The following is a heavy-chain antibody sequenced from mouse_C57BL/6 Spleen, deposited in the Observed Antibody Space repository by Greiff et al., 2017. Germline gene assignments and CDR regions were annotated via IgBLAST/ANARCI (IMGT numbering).Heavy chain of an antibody. CDR2: IYPGDGDT. V-gene: IGHV1-80*01. D-gene: IGHD1-1*01. Sequence: QVQLQQSGAELVKPGASVKISCKASGYAFSSYWMNWVKQRPGKGLEWIGQIYPGDGDTNYNGKFKGKATLTADKSSSTAYMELRSLTSEDSAVYYGARWGYGSSYGDWYFDGWGTGTTVTVAS. CDR3: ARWGYGSSYGDWYFDG. CDR1: GYAFSSYW. J-gene: IGHJ1*03.